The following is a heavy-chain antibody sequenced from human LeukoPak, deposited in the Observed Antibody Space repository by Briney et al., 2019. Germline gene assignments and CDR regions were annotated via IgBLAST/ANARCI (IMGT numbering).Heavy chain of an antibody. Sequence: SQTLSLTCSVGGDYINNGGHYWSWIRQPPGKALEYIGYISHRGSTYYNPSLKSRLTISVDGSRNQFSLKLTSVTAADTAVYYCCGSGWFAGPFGYWGQGALVTVSS. CDR2: ISHRGST. V-gene: IGHV4-30-2*01. CDR3: CGSGWFAGPFGY. D-gene: IGHD6-19*01. J-gene: IGHJ4*02. CDR1: GDYINNGGHY.